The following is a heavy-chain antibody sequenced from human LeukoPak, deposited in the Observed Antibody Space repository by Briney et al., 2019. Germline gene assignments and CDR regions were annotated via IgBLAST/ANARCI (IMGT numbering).Heavy chain of an antibody. D-gene: IGHD6-25*01. CDR2: INPNSGGT. V-gene: IGHV1-2*02. J-gene: IGHJ6*02. Sequence: GASVKVSCKASGYTFTGYYMHWVRQAPGQGLEWMGWINPNSGGTNYAQKFQGRVTMTRDTSISTAYMELSRLRAEDTAVYYCAKDRAANGGMDVWGQGTTVTVSS. CDR1: GYTFTGYY. CDR3: AKDRAANGGMDV.